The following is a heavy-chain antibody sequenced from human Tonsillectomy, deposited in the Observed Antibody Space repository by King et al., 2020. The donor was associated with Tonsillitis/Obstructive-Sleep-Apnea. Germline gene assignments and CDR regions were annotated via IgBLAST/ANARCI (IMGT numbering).Heavy chain of an antibody. CDR3: ARVDYASGPFYY. J-gene: IGHJ4*02. CDR2: INSDGSST. CDR1: GFTFRSYW. V-gene: IGHV3-74*01. D-gene: IGHD3-10*01. Sequence: DVQLVESGGALVQPGGALRLSCVASGFTFRSYWMHWVRQAPGKGLVWVSLINSDGSSTTYADSVKGRFTVSRDNAKNTWYLQMNSLRVEDTGAYYCARVDYASGPFYYWGQGSLVTVSS.